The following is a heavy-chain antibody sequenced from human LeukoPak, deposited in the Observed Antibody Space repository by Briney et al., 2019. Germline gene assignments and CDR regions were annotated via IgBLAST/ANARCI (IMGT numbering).Heavy chain of an antibody. J-gene: IGHJ4*02. D-gene: IGHD3-10*01. V-gene: IGHV4-59*12. CDR3: ARAPLLWFGQLPRGFDY. CDR2: IYYSGST. Sequence: SETLSLTCTVSGFSISSYYWSGIRQPPGKGLKWIGYIYYSGSTNYNPSLKSRVTISVDTSKNQFSLKLSSVTAADTAVYYCARAPLLWFGQLPRGFDYWGQGTLVTVSS. CDR1: GFSISSYY.